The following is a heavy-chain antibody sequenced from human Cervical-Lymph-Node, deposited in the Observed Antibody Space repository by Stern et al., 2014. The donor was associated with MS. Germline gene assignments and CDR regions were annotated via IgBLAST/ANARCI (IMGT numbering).Heavy chain of an antibody. CDR1: GFTFSDYY. V-gene: IGHV3-11*01. J-gene: IGHJ5*02. CDR3: AKDGRARNDRDGLDL. Sequence: VQLVESGGGVVKPGGSLRLSCKASGFTFSDYYMTWIRQAPGKGLEWVAYISGTGIPTYYAESVRGRFTISRDNSKNSLYLQMDSLRVDDTAVYYCAKDGRARNDRDGLDLWGQGTLVTVSS. D-gene: IGHD1-1*01. CDR2: ISGTGIPT.